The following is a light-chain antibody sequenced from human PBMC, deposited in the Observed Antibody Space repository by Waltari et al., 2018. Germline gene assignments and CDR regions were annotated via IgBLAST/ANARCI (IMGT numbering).Light chain of an antibody. CDR3: AAWDDSLRAVV. CDR1: NSNIGTNY. J-gene: IGLJ2*01. V-gene: IGLV1-47*01. CDR2: RNN. Sequence: QSVLTQSPSASGTPGPRVIISCSGSNSNIGTNYVYWYQQLPGTAPKVLIYRNNQRPSRVPGRFSGSKSGPSASLAISGLRSEDEADYYCAAWDDSLRAVVFGGGTKLCVL.